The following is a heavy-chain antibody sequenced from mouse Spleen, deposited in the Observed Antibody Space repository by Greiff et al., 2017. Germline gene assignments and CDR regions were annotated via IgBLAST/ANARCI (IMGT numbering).Heavy chain of an antibody. Sequence: EVQLQESGPGLVKPSQSLSLTCSVTGYSITSGYYWNWIRQFPGNKLEWMGYISYDGSNNYNPSLKNRISITRDTSKNQFFLKLNSVTTEDTATYYCARARGTTGYYFDYWGQGTTLTVSS. CDR2: ISYDGSN. CDR3: ARARGTTGYYFDY. CDR1: GYSITSGYY. D-gene: IGHD1-1*01. J-gene: IGHJ2*01. V-gene: IGHV3-6*01.